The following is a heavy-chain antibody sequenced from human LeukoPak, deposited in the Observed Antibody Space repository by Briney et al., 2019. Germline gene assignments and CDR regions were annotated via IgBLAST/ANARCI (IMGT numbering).Heavy chain of an antibody. Sequence: KPSETLSLTCTVSGGSISSYYWSWIRQPAGKGLERIGRIYTSGSTNYNPSLKSRVTMSVDTSKNQFSLKLSSVTAADTAVYYCARCSTGTYYYYYYMDVWGKGTTVTVSS. CDR1: GGSISSYY. CDR3: ARCSTGTYYYYYYMDV. CDR2: IYTSGST. J-gene: IGHJ6*03. D-gene: IGHD1-1*01. V-gene: IGHV4-4*07.